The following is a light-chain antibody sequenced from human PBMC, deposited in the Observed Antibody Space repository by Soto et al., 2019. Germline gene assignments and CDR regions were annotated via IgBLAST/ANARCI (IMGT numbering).Light chain of an antibody. CDR3: QQYNNWPRT. V-gene: IGKV3-15*01. J-gene: IGKJ1*01. CDR1: QSLTTD. Sequence: IVLTPSPGTPSLSPGERATLSCRASQSLTTDLAWYQQKPGQPPRLLIYGASTRATGIPARFSGSGSGTEFTLTISSLQSEDFAVYYCQQYNNWPRTFGQGTKV. CDR2: GAS.